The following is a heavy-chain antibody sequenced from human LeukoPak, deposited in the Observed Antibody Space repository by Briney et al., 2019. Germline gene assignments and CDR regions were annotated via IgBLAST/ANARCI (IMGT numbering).Heavy chain of an antibody. Sequence: GGSLRLSCAASGFTFSSYEMNWIRQAPGKGLEWVSYISSSGSTIYYADSVKGRFTISRDNAKNSLYLQMNSLRAEDTAVYYCASQSAGYSSGWYGDYWGQGTLVTVSS. CDR2: ISSSGSTI. J-gene: IGHJ4*02. CDR1: GFTFSSYE. CDR3: ASQSAGYSSGWYGDY. D-gene: IGHD6-19*01. V-gene: IGHV3-48*03.